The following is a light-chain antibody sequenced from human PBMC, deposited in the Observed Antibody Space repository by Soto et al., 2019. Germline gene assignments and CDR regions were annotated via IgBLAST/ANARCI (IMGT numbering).Light chain of an antibody. CDR3: QHRLNWPLT. Sequence: PGARAILSXXAXQXVSTFFAWYQQKPGQAPRLLIYDASKRATGIPARFSGSGSGTDFTLTISSLEPEDFAVYYCQHRLNWPLTFGGGTTVELK. CDR2: DAS. CDR1: QXVSTF. V-gene: IGKV3-11*01. J-gene: IGKJ4*01.